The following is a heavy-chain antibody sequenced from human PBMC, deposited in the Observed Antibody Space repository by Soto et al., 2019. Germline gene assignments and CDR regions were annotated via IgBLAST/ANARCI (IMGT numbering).Heavy chain of an antibody. D-gene: IGHD1-26*01. V-gene: IGHV1-46*01. CDR2: INPSGGST. CDR3: ARGTVGATTNFDY. Sequence: ASVKVSCKASGYTFTSYYMHWVRQAPGQGLEWMGIINPSGGSTSYAQKLQGRVTMTTDTSTSTAYMELRSLRSDDTAVYYCARGTVGATTNFDYWGQGTLVTVSS. J-gene: IGHJ4*02. CDR1: GYTFTSYY.